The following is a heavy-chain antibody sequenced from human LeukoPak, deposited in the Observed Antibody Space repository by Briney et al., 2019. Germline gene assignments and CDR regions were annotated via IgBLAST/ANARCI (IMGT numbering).Heavy chain of an antibody. J-gene: IGHJ4*02. CDR2: MNPNSGNT. Sequence: ASVKVSCKASGYTFTGYDINWVRRATGQGLEWMGWMNPNSGNTGYAQKFQGRVTMTRNTSISSAYMELSSLRSEDTAVYYCATDINPKGGIAAAGTGLNYWGQGTLVTVSS. V-gene: IGHV1-8*01. CDR3: ATDINPKGGIAAAGTGLNY. D-gene: IGHD6-13*01. CDR1: GYTFTGYD.